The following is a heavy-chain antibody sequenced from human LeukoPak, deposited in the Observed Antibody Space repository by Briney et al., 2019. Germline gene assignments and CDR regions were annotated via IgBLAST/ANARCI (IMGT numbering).Heavy chain of an antibody. D-gene: IGHD2-2*01. V-gene: IGHV4-61*01. CDR1: GGSVSSGSYY. CDR3: ARDRGCSSTSCYPPAYYYYGMDV. CDR2: IYYSGST. J-gene: IGHJ6*02. Sequence: SETLSLTCTVSGGSVSSGSYYWSWIRQPPGKGLEWIGYIYYSGSTNYNPSLKSRVTISVDTSKNQFSLKLSSVTAADTAVYYCARDRGCSSTSCYPPAYYYYGMDVWGQGTTVTVSS.